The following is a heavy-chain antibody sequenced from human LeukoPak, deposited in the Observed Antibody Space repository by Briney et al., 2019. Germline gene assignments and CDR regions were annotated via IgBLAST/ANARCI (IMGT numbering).Heavy chain of an antibody. CDR1: GFTFSNYY. CDR2: ISSSATTM. Sequence: KPGGSLRLSCAASGFTFSNYYMSWTRQAPGKGLEWVSYISSSATTMYYADSVKDRFIISRDNAKNSLFLQMNSLRAEDTAVYYCARGDYDKYGMDVWGQGTTVTVSS. J-gene: IGHJ6*02. CDR3: ARGDYDKYGMDV. V-gene: IGHV3-11*01.